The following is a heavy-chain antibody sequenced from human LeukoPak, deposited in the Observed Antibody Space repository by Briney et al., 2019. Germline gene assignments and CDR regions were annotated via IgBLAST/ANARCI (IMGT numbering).Heavy chain of an antibody. J-gene: IGHJ5*01. Sequence: GGSLRLSCAASGFTFSSYSMNWVRQAPGKGLEWVSYISSSSSTIYYADSVKGRFTISRDNAKTSVYLQMNSLRVEDTAVYYCAREGVGGFDSWGQGTLVTVSS. CDR3: AREGVGGFDS. CDR1: GFTFSSYS. D-gene: IGHD3-10*01. V-gene: IGHV3-48*04. CDR2: ISSSSSTI.